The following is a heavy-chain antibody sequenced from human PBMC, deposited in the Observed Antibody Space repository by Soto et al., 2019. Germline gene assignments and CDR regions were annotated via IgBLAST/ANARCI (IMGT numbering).Heavy chain of an antibody. CDR3: ATFRGSSYYYGMDV. D-gene: IGHD6-6*01. V-gene: IGHV1-69*13. J-gene: IGHJ6*02. Sequence: SVKVSCKASGGTFSSYAISWVRQAPGQGLEWMGGIIPIFGTANYAQKFQGRVTITAGESTSTAYMELSSLRSEDTAVYYCATFRGSSYYYGMDVWGQGTTVTVSS. CDR1: GGTFSSYA. CDR2: IIPIFGTA.